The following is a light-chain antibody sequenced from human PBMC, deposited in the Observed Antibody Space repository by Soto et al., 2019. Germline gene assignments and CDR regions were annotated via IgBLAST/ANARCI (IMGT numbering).Light chain of an antibody. CDR2: SAS. Sequence: DIQMTQSPSSLSASVGDRVTITCRASQSVSTYLNWYQHEQGKAPRLLIYSASTLQSRVQSRFSGSVSGTDFTLTISSLQPEDLSTYYCQQSYTSPRTCGQGNKVDIK. CDR1: QSVSTY. CDR3: QQSYTSPRT. J-gene: IGKJ1*01. V-gene: IGKV1-39*01.